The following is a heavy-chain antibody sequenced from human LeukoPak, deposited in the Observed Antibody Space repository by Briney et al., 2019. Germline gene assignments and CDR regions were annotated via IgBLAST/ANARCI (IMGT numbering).Heavy chain of an antibody. CDR3: ARDSVKGDYGGNSPWY. Sequence: SVKVSYKASGGTFSSYAISWVRQAPGQGLEWMGGIIPIFGTANYAQKFQGRVTITADESTSTAYMELSSLRSEDTAVYYCARDSVKGDYGGNSPWYWGQGTLVTVSS. D-gene: IGHD4-23*01. V-gene: IGHV1-69*13. J-gene: IGHJ4*02. CDR1: GGTFSSYA. CDR2: IIPIFGTA.